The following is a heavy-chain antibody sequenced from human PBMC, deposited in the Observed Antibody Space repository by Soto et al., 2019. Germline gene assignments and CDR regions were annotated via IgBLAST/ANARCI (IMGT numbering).Heavy chain of an antibody. Sequence: PSETLSLTCAVSGGSISSSNWWICVRQPPGKGLEWIGEIYHSGSTNYNPSLKSRVTIPVDKSKNQFSLKLSSVTAADTAVYYCARDKGVGATWTGYYYGMEVWGEGTTVTVSS. V-gene: IGHV4-4*02. J-gene: IGHJ6*02. D-gene: IGHD1-26*01. CDR1: GGSISSSNW. CDR3: ARDKGVGATWTGYYYGMEV. CDR2: IYHSGST.